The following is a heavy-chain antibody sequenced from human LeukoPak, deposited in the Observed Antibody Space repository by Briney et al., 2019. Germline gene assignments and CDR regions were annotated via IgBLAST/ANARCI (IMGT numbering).Heavy chain of an antibody. D-gene: IGHD1-26*01. V-gene: IGHV3-53*01. CDR3: VTGWGAGFDY. Sequence: GGSLRLSCAASGFNVSRKYMSWVRQAAGKGLGWVSVIYSGGSTYYADSVKGRFAISRDNSKNTLYVQVNSLRAEDTAVYYCVTGWGAGFDYWGQGTLVTVSS. J-gene: IGHJ4*02. CDR2: IYSGGST. CDR1: GFNVSRKY.